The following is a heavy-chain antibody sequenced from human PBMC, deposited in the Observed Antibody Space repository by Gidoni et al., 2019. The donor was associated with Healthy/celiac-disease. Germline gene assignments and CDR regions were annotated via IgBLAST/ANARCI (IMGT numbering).Heavy chain of an antibody. Sequence: QITLKESGPALVNPTQTLTLTCTFAGFSPSTSGVAVGWIRQPPRKALEWLALIYWNDDKLYSPSLKSRLTITKDTSKNRVVLTMTNMDPVDTATYYCAHLRYFDWLLDYYFDYWGQGNLVTVSS. CDR2: IYWNDDK. D-gene: IGHD3-9*01. CDR1: GFSPSTSGVA. J-gene: IGHJ4*02. V-gene: IGHV2-5*01. CDR3: AHLRYFDWLLDYYFDY.